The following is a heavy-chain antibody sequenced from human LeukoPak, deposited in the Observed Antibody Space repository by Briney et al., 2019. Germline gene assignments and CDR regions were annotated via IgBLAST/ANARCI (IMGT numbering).Heavy chain of an antibody. V-gene: IGHV3-7*01. J-gene: IGHJ5*02. CDR2: INQGGNEK. CDR3: AKDKGARLFDP. D-gene: IGHD6-25*01. Sequence: GGSLRLSCAVSGFTFNTYWMTWLRQDPGKGLEWVASINQGGNEKYYVDSVKGRFTISRDNAKNSLYLQMNSLRAEDTAVYYCAKDKGARLFDPWGQGTLVTVSS. CDR1: GFTFNTYW.